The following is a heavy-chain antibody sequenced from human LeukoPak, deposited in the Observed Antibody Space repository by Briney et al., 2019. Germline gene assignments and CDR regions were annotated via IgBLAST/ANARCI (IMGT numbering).Heavy chain of an antibody. D-gene: IGHD1-1*01. CDR2: INWNGGST. CDR1: GFTFDDYG. V-gene: IGHV3-20*04. CDR3: ARDDVRERGFYYYYYMDV. J-gene: IGHJ6*03. Sequence: GGSLRLSCAASGFTFDDYGMSWVRQAPGKGLEWVSGINWNGGSTGYADSVKGRFTISRDNAKNSLYLQMNSLRAEDTALYYCARDDVRERGFYYYYYMDVWGKGTTVTVSS.